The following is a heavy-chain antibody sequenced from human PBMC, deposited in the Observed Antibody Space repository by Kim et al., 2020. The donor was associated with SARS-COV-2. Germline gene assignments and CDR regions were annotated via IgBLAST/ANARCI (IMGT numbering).Heavy chain of an antibody. CDR3: ARDIGSYSSSWYNWFDP. J-gene: IGHJ5*02. V-gene: IGHV4-59*01. Sequence: LQTRVTISVDTSKNQFSLKLSSVTAADTAVYYCARDIGSYSSSWYNWFDPWGQGTLVTVSS. D-gene: IGHD6-13*01.